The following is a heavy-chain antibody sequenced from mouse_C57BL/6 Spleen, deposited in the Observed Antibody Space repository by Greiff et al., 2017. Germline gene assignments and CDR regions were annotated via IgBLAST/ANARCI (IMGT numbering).Heavy chain of an antibody. J-gene: IGHJ2*01. CDR3: ARGDDYDEGFDY. CDR2: INYDGSST. CDR1: GFTFSDYY. D-gene: IGHD2-4*01. Sequence: EVQLVESEGGLVQPGSSMKLSCTASGFTFSDYYMAWVRQVPEKGLEWVANINYDGSSTYYLDSLKSRFIISRDNAKNILYQQMSSLKSEDTATYYCARGDDYDEGFDYWGQGTTLTVSS. V-gene: IGHV5-16*01.